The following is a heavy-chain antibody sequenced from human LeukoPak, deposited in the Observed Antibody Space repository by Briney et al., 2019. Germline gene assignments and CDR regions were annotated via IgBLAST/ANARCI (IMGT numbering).Heavy chain of an antibody. V-gene: IGHV4-59*01. CDR2: IYYSGST. CDR1: GGSISSYY. D-gene: IGHD6-6*01. Sequence: SVTLSLTCTVAGGSISSYYWSWIRQPPGKGLEWIGYIYYSGSTNYNPSLKSRVTISVDTSKNQFSLKLSSVTSADTAVYYCARLVAARTYYMDVRGKGTTVTVSS. CDR3: ARLVAARTYYMDV. J-gene: IGHJ6*03.